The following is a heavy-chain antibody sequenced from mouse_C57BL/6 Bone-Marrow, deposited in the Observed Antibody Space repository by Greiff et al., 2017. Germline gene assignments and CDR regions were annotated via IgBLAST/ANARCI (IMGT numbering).Heavy chain of an antibody. Sequence: VKLQQSGAELARPGASVKLSCKASGYTFTSYGISWVKQRTGQGLEWIGEIYPRSGNTYYNEKFKGKATLTADKSSSTAYMELRSLTSEDSAVYFCARGSMVTSAWFAYWGQGTLVTVSA. CDR1: GYTFTSYG. V-gene: IGHV1-81*01. CDR2: IYPRSGNT. D-gene: IGHD2-2*01. CDR3: ARGSMVTSAWFAY. J-gene: IGHJ3*01.